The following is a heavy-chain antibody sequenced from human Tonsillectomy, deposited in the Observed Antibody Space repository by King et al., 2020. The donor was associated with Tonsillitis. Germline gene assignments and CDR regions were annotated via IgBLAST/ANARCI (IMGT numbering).Heavy chain of an antibody. Sequence: VQLVESGGGLVQPGRSLRLSCTASGFTFDDYAMHWVRQAPGKGLEWVAGINWNSDKIDYADSVKGRFTISRDNAKNSLYLQMNSLRGEDTAFFYFAKAERSTLTTPVFDYWGQGTLVTVSS. J-gene: IGHJ4*02. CDR2: INWNSDKI. D-gene: IGHD4-11*01. V-gene: IGHV3-9*01. CDR1: GFTFDDYA. CDR3: AKAERSTLTTPVFDY.